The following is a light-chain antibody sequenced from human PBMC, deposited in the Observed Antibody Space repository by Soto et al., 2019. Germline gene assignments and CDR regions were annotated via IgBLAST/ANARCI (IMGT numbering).Light chain of an antibody. V-gene: IGKV4-1*01. CDR3: QQYHNLWT. CDR2: WAS. J-gene: IGKJ1*01. Sequence: DIVMTPSPDSLAVSLGGWATINCKSRQSVLYSSNNKNYLAWYQQKPGQPPKLLIYWASARESGVPDRFSGSGSGTEFTLTITSLQSEDFALDYCQQYHNLWTFGQGTKVDIK. CDR1: QSVLYSSNNKNY.